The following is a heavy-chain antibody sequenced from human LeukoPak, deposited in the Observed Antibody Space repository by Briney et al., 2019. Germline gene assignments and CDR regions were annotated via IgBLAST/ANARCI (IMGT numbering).Heavy chain of an antibody. J-gene: IGHJ4*02. CDR1: GYTFTSYG. Sequence: GASVKVSCKASGYTFTSYGISWVRQAPGQGLEWMGWISAYNGNTNYAQKLQGRVTMTTDTSTSTAYMELRSLRSDDTAVYYCARDRDTRRAITIFGVVANYPLGYWGQGTLVTVSS. CDR3: ARDRDTRRAITIFGVVANYPLGY. V-gene: IGHV1-18*01. CDR2: ISAYNGNT. D-gene: IGHD3-3*01.